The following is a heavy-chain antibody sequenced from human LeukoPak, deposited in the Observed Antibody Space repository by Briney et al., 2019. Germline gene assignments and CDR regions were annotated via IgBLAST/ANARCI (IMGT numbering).Heavy chain of an antibody. J-gene: IGHJ5*02. V-gene: IGHV3-23*01. Sequence: QPGGSLRLSCAASGFTFSSYAMSWVRQAPGKGLEWVSAISGSGGSTYYADSVKGRFTISRDNSKNTLYLQMNSLRAEDTAVYYCAKDPLGASSGYYYEMENWFDPWGQGTLVTVSS. CDR3: AKDPLGASSGYYYEMENWFDP. CDR2: ISGSGGST. CDR1: GFTFSSYA. D-gene: IGHD3-22*01.